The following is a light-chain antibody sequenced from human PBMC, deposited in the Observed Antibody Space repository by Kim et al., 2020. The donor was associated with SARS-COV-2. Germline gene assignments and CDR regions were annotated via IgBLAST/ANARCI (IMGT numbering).Light chain of an antibody. CDR3: QQYGIAPPYT. Sequence: SPGERTTLSCRASQSVSSSNLAWYQQKPGQAPRLLMYGASSRATGIPDRFSVSGSGTDFILTISRLEPEDFAVYYCQQYGIAPPYTFGQGTKLEI. CDR1: QSVSSSN. CDR2: GAS. J-gene: IGKJ2*01. V-gene: IGKV3-20*01.